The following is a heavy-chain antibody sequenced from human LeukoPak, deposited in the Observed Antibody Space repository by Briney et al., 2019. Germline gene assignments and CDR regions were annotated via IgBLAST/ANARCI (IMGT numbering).Heavy chain of an antibody. Sequence: GGSLRLSCAASGFTFSSYAMSWVRQAPGKGLEWVSAISVSGGSTYYADSVKGRFTISRDNSKNTLYLQMNSLRAEDTAVYYCAKVPGESLLPARWGQGTLVTVSS. CDR2: ISVSGGST. CDR1: GFTFSSYA. CDR3: AKVPGESLLPAR. D-gene: IGHD3-10*01. V-gene: IGHV3-23*01. J-gene: IGHJ4*02.